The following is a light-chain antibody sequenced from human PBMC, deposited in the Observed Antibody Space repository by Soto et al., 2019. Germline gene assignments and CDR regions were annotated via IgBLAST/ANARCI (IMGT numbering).Light chain of an antibody. CDR3: QQRGKWPST. Sequence: EIVLTQSACTLSPSPGETATLSWRASQSVDRYVAWYQQKVGQAPRLLIYDAYTRATGVGARFTGSGYATDFSLTITSLETEDFAVYYCQQRGKWPSTFGPGTKVDIK. V-gene: IGKV3-11*01. CDR2: DAY. J-gene: IGKJ2*02. CDR1: QSVDRY.